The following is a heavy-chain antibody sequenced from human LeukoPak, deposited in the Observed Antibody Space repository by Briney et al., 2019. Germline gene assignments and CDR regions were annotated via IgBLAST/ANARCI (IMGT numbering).Heavy chain of an antibody. CDR2: ISYDGSNK. Sequence: GRSLRLSCAASGFTFSSYGMHWVRQAPGKGLEWVAVISYDGSNKYYADSVKGRFTISRDNSKNTLYLQINSLRPEDTAVYYCAKGVWWLDPDFDYWGQGTLVTVSS. CDR1: GFTFSSYG. J-gene: IGHJ4*02. D-gene: IGHD6-19*01. V-gene: IGHV3-30*18. CDR3: AKGVWWLDPDFDY.